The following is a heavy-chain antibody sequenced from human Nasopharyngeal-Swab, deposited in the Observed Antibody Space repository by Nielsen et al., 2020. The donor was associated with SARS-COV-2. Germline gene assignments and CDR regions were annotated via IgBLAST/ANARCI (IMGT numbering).Heavy chain of an antibody. CDR3: ARAGGPIAAAGPQIQNYYYYYGMDV. D-gene: IGHD6-13*01. CDR1: GFTFSSYG. Sequence: GGSLRLSCAASGFTFSSYGMHWVRQAPGKGLEWVAVISYEGSNKYYADSVKGRFTISRDNSKNTLYLQMNSLRAEDTAVYYCARAGGPIAAAGPQIQNYYYYYGMDVWGQGTTVTVSS. J-gene: IGHJ6*02. CDR2: ISYEGSNK. V-gene: IGHV3-30*03.